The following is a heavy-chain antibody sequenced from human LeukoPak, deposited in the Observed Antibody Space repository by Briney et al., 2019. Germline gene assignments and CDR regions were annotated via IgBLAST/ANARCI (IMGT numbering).Heavy chain of an antibody. D-gene: IGHD3-3*01. J-gene: IGHJ3*02. V-gene: IGHV3-23*01. CDR1: GFTFSSYA. Sequence: GGSLRLYCAASGFTFSSYAMNWVRQAPGKGLEWVSVISGSGADTYYADSVKGLFSISRDNSKNTLYLQMNSLRAEDTAVYYCAKDHYDFWSGYRPGAFDMWGQGTMVTVSS. CDR3: AKDHYDFWSGYRPGAFDM. CDR2: ISGSGADT.